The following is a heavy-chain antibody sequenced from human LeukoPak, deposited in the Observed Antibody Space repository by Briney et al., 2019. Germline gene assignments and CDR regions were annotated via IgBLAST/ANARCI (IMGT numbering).Heavy chain of an antibody. CDR2: INHSGST. D-gene: IGHD2-15*01. CDR3: AREREDIVVVVAGVYYFDY. Sequence: SETLSLTCAVYGGSFSGYYWSWIRQPPGKGLEWIGEINHSGSTNYNPSLKSRVTISVDTSKNQFSLKLSSVTAADTVVYYCAREREDIVVVVAGVYYFDYWGQGTLVTVSS. J-gene: IGHJ4*02. CDR1: GGSFSGYY. V-gene: IGHV4-34*01.